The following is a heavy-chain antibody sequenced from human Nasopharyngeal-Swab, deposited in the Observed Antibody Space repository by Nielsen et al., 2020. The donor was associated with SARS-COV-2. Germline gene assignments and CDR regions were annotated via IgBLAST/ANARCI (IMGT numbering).Heavy chain of an antibody. CDR2: ISSSSYI. V-gene: IGHV3-21*01. Sequence: GESLKISCASSGFTFSSYIMNWVRQAPGKVLEWVSSISSSSYIYYADSVKGRFTISRDNAKNSLYLQMNSLRAEDTAVYYCARDRFTMVRGAFDPWGQGTLVTVSS. J-gene: IGHJ5*02. CDR3: ARDRFTMVRGAFDP. CDR1: GFTFSSYI. D-gene: IGHD3-10*01.